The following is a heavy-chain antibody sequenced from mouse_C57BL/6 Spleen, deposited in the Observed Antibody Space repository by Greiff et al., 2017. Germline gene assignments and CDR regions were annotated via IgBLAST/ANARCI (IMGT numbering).Heavy chain of an antibody. Sequence: EVKLVESGPELVKPGASVKIPCKASGYTFTDYNMDWVKQSHGKSLEWIGDINPNNGGTIYNQKFKGKATLTVDKSSSTAYMELRSLTSEDTAVYYCARGYDGYRNAMDYWGQGTSVTVSS. D-gene: IGHD2-3*01. CDR1: GYTFTDYN. J-gene: IGHJ4*01. CDR3: ARGYDGYRNAMDY. CDR2: INPNNGGT. V-gene: IGHV1-18*01.